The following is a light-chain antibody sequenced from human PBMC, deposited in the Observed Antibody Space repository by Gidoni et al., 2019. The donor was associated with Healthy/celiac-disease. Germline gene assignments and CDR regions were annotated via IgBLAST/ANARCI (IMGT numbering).Light chain of an antibody. CDR2: GAS. CDR1: QDISNY. V-gene: IGKV1-33*01. J-gene: IGKJ4*01. Sequence: DIPMTQSPPSLSASVGDRVTITLQASQDISNYLNVYQQKPGKSPQLLIYGASDLETGVPSRFSGSGSGTDFTFTISSLQPEDIATYYCQQDDNLPLTFGGGTKVEIK. CDR3: QQDDNLPLT.